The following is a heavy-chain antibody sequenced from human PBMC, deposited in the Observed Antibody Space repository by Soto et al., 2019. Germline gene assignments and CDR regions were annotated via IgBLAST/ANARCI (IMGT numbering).Heavy chain of an antibody. D-gene: IGHD3-22*01. V-gene: IGHV3-33*01. Sequence: QVQLVESGGGVVQPGRSLRLSCAASGFTFSSYGMHWVRQAPGKGLEWVAVIWYDGSNKYYADSVKGRFTTSRDNSKNTLYLQMNSLRAEDTAVYYCARGGQDYYDSSGYDYWGQGTLVTVSS. CDR3: ARGGQDYYDSSGYDY. CDR2: IWYDGSNK. J-gene: IGHJ4*02. CDR1: GFTFSSYG.